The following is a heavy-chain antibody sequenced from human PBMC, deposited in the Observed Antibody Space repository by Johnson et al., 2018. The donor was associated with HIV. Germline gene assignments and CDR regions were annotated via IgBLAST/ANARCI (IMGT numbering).Heavy chain of an antibody. J-gene: IGHJ3*02. V-gene: IGHV3-43D*03. Sequence: VVQPGGSLRLSCAASGFTFDDYAMHWVRQGPGKGLEWVSLISWDGGSSYYADSVKGRFTISRDNSKNTLYLQMNSLRAGDSAVYYCARVGGSWMLDAFDIWGQGTVVTVS. CDR2: ISWDGGSS. D-gene: IGHD3-10*01. CDR1: GFTFDDYA. CDR3: ARVGGSWMLDAFDI.